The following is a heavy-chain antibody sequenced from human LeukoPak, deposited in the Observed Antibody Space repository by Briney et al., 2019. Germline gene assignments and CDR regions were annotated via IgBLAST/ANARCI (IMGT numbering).Heavy chain of an antibody. CDR3: ARLERGTYYDFWSGYYSQYYFDY. CDR2: INHSGST. Sequence: SETLSLTCAVYGGSFSGYYWSWIRQPPGKGLEWIGEINHSGSTKYNPSLKSRVTISVDTSKTQFSLKLSSVTAADTAVYYCARLERGTYYDFWSGYYSQYYFDYWGQGTLVTVSS. J-gene: IGHJ4*02. D-gene: IGHD3-3*01. V-gene: IGHV4-34*01. CDR1: GGSFSGYY.